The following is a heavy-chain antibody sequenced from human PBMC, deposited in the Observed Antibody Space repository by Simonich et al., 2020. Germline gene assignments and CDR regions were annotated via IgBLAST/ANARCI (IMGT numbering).Heavy chain of an antibody. CDR2: IPYNGSNK. V-gene: IGHV3-30*07. Sequence: QVQLVESGGGVVQPGRSLRLSCAASGFTFSSYAMHWVRQAPGKGVEWLAVIPYNGSNKYYADSVKGRFTISRDNSKNTLYLQMNSLRAEDTAVYYCARDHDYGDYYFDYWGQGTLVTVSS. CDR3: ARDHDYGDYYFDY. D-gene: IGHD4-17*01. J-gene: IGHJ4*02. CDR1: GFTFSSYA.